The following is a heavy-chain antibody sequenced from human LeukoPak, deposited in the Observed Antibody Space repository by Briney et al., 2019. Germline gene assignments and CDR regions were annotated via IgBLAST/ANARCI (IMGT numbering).Heavy chain of an antibody. CDR1: GYTFTASG. Sequence: ASVKVSCKASGYTFTASGLCWVRQAPGQGLEWMGWINPNSGGTNYAQKFQGRVTMTRDTSISTAYMELSRLRSDDTAVYYCARRPYSSGPGAFDIWGQGTMVTVSS. J-gene: IGHJ3*02. D-gene: IGHD6-19*01. CDR2: INPNSGGT. CDR3: ARRPYSSGPGAFDI. V-gene: IGHV1-2*02.